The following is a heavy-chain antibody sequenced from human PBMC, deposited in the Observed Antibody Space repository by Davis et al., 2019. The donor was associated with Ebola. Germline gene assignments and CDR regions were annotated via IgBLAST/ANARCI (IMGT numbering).Heavy chain of an antibody. J-gene: IGHJ5*02. CDR2: ISSSSSYI. V-gene: IGHV3-21*01. CDR3: ARGGYDSSGPFDP. Sequence: GESLKISCAASGFTFSSYSMNWVRQAPGKGLEWASSISSSSSYIYYADSVKGRFTISRDNAKNSLYLQMNSLRAEDTAVYYCARGGYDSSGPFDPWGQGTLVTVSS. CDR1: GFTFSSYS. D-gene: IGHD3-22*01.